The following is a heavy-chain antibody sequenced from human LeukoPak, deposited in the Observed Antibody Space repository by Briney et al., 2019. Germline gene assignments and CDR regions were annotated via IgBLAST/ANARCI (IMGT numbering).Heavy chain of an antibody. Sequence: GESLKISCKGSGYSFTSYWIGWVRPMPGKGLEWMGIIYPGDSDTRYSPSFQGQVTISADKSISTAYLQWSSLKASDTAMYYCARPYYYDSSGYYYLDYWGQGTLVTVSS. CDR1: GYSFTSYW. J-gene: IGHJ4*02. CDR2: IYPGDSDT. CDR3: ARPYYYDSSGYYYLDY. V-gene: IGHV5-51*01. D-gene: IGHD3-22*01.